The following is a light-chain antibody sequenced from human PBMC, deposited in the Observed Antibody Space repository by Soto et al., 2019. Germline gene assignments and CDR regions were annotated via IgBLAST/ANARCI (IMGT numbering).Light chain of an antibody. Sequence: EIVLTQSPGTLSLSPGERATLSCRASQSVSSNYLAWYQQKPGQAPRLLIYGASSRAPGIPDRFSGSGSGTDFTLTISRLEPEDFAVYYCQQYGTSPPNTFGGGTKVEIK. CDR3: QQYGTSPPNT. V-gene: IGKV3-20*01. CDR1: QSVSSNY. J-gene: IGKJ4*01. CDR2: GAS.